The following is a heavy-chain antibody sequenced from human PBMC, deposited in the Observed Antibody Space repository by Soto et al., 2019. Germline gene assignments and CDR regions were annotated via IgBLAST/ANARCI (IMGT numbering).Heavy chain of an antibody. CDR2: IYYSGST. CDR3: ARQLRVGADYAGTSNYFDS. Sequence: PSETLSLTCTVSGGSISSYYWRWIRQPPGKGLEWIGYIYYSGSTNYNPSLRSRVTISVDTSKNQFSLKLSSVTAADTAVYYCARQLRVGADYAGTSNYFDSWRQGTLVT. V-gene: IGHV4-59*08. D-gene: IGHD4-17*01. CDR1: GGSISSYY. J-gene: IGHJ4*02.